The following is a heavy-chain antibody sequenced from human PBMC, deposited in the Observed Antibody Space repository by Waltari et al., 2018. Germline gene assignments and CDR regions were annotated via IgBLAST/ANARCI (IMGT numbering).Heavy chain of an antibody. CDR3: ARSGYYDSSGYYWWFDP. CDR1: GRSISSSNYY. J-gene: IGHJ5*02. Sequence: QLQLQESGPGLVKPSETLSLTCTVSGRSISSSNYYWGWIRQPQGKGLEWIGSIYYSESTYYNPSLTSRVTISVDTSKNQFYLKLNSGTAADTAVHYCARSGYYDSSGYYWWFDPWGQGTLVTVSS. D-gene: IGHD3-22*01. V-gene: IGHV4-39*01. CDR2: IYYSEST.